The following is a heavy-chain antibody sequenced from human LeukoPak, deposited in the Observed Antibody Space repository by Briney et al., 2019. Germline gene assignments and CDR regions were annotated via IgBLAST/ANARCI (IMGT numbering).Heavy chain of an antibody. D-gene: IGHD5-12*01. CDR2: INPSDGDT. J-gene: IGHJ4*02. Sequence: ASVKVSCKASGYTFTSYYMHWVRQAPGQGLEWMGIINPSDGDTIYAQKFQGRVTMTRDTSTSTVYMELSSLRSEDTAVYYCARDCPERAYSGYDSYLDYWGQGTLVTVSS. CDR1: GYTFTSYY. V-gene: IGHV1-46*01. CDR3: ARDCPERAYSGYDSYLDY.